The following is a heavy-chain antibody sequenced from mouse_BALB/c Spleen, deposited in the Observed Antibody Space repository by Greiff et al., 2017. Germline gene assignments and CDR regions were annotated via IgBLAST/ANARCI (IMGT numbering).Heavy chain of an antibody. V-gene: IGHV1-7*01. CDR2: INPSTGYT. D-gene: IGHD6-1*01. J-gene: IGHJ2*01. CDR3: ASFASFDY. CDR1: GYTFTSYW. Sequence: QVQLQQSGAELAKPGASVKMSCKASGYTFTSYWMHWVKQRPGQGLEWIGYINPSTGYTEYNQKFKDKATLTADKSSSTAYMQLSSLTSEDSAVYYCASFASFDYWGQGTTLTVSS.